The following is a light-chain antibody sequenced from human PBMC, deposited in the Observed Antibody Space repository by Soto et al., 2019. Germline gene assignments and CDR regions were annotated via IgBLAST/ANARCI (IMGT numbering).Light chain of an antibody. V-gene: IGKV3-15*01. J-gene: IGKJ5*01. CDR2: DTS. CDR1: QFVSSR. Sequence: DIVGTQSPATLSASPGERVTLSCRASQFVSSRLAWYQQRPCQAPRLLIYDTSTRAADIPARFSGSGSGTDFTLTISSLQYQDFAVYYCQQYKHWRSISVGQGTRREIK. CDR3: QQYKHWRSIS.